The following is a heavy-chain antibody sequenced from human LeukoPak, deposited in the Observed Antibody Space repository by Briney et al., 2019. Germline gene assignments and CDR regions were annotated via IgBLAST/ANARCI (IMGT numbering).Heavy chain of an antibody. J-gene: IGHJ3*02. CDR3: AKDRMVTTGLGALDI. D-gene: IGHD4-17*01. CDR1: GFTFSSYA. CDR2: ISGSGGST. Sequence: GGSLRLSCAASGFTFSSYAMSWVRQAPGKGLEWVSAISGSGGSTYYADSAKGRFAISRDNSKSTLYLQMNNLRGEDTAVYYCAKDRMVTTGLGALDIWGPRTMVTVSS. V-gene: IGHV3-23*01.